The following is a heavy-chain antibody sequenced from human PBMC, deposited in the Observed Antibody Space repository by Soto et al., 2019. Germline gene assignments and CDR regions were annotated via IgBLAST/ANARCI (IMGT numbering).Heavy chain of an antibody. Sequence: EVQLLESGGGVVQPGGSLRLSCAASGFTFSSYVMSWVRQAPGKGLEWVSGISGGGTNTYYADSVKGRFTISRDNTKNTLILQMKSLRGEDTAVYYCAKGGRSSKAWRHIHYVFDMWGQGAMVTVS. D-gene: IGHD2-2*01. CDR1: GFTFSSYV. V-gene: IGHV3-23*01. CDR3: AKGGRSSKAWRHIHYVFDM. J-gene: IGHJ3*02. CDR2: ISGGGTNT.